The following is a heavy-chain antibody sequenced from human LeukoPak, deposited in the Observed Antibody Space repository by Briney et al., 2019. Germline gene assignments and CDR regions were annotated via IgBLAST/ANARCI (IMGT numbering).Heavy chain of an antibody. CDR3: ATPPRGMLGYFDY. J-gene: IGHJ4*02. Sequence: PSETLSLTCTVSGGSISSSSYYWGWIRQPPGKGLPWIGSIYYSGSTYYNPSLKSRVTISVDTSKNQFSLKLSSVTAADTAVYFCATPPRGMLGYFDYWGQGTLVTVSS. CDR1: GGSISSSSYY. V-gene: IGHV4-39*07. CDR2: IYYSGST. D-gene: IGHD2-8*01.